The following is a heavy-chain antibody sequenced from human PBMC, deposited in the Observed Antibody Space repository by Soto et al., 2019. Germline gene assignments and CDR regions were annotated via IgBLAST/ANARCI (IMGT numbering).Heavy chain of an antibody. Sequence: PGGSLRLSCAASGFTFSSYAMHWVRQAPGKGLEWVAVISYDGSNKYYADSVKGRFTISRDNSKNTLYLQMNSLRAEDTAVYYCPRDSGRGYRTFTALDYWGQGTMVTVSS. CDR2: ISYDGSNK. CDR3: PRDSGRGYRTFTALDY. J-gene: IGHJ4*02. V-gene: IGHV3-30-3*01. CDR1: GFTFSSYA. D-gene: IGHD5-18*01.